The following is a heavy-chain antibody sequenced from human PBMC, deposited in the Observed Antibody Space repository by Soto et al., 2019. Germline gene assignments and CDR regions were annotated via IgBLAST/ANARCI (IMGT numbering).Heavy chain of an antibody. CDR3: ARHPFGFEGAQRYCSSTSCYRWFDP. CDR1: GGTFSSYA. CDR2: IIPILGIA. J-gene: IGHJ5*02. V-gene: IGHV1-69*10. D-gene: IGHD2-2*02. Sequence: ASVKVSCKASGGTFSSYAISWVRQAPGQGLEWMGGIIPILGIANYAQKFQGRVTITADKSTSTAYMELSSLRSEDTAVYYCARHPFGFEGAQRYCSSTSCYRWFDPWGQGTLVTVSS.